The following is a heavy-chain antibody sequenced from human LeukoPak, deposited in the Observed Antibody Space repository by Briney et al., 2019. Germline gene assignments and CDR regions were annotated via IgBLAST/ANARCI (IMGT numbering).Heavy chain of an antibody. Sequence: GGSLRLSCAASGFSLSGYAMSWVRQAPGKGLEWVGRIKSKTDGGTTDYAAPVKGRFTISRDDSKNTLYLQMNSLKTEDTAVYYCTTILRFADITMIVVRAFDIWGQGTMVTVSS. J-gene: IGHJ3*02. CDR3: TTILRFADITMIVVRAFDI. D-gene: IGHD3-22*01. V-gene: IGHV3-15*01. CDR2: IKSKTDGGTT. CDR1: GFSLSGYA.